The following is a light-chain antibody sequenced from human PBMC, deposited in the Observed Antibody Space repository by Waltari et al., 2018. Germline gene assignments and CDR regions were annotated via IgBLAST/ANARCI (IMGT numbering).Light chain of an antibody. J-gene: IGKJ1*01. V-gene: IGKV3-15*01. CDR1: QNVSTN. CDR2: GAS. CDR3: QHHTEWLGT. Sequence: RELTQSPATLSLSPGERATLSCRASQNVSTNLAWFQQKPGQTPRLLIYGASTRATEIPAMFSGSGSGTDVTLTSNSLQSEDFAVYGWQHHTEWLGTFDQGTKVEL.